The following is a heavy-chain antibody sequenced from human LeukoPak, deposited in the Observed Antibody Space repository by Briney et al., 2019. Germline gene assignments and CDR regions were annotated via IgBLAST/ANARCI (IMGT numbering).Heavy chain of an antibody. V-gene: IGHV1-69*13. D-gene: IGHD1-26*01. CDR1: GGTFSSYA. J-gene: IGHJ6*03. CDR3: AIRLRVVGATRYYYYYYMDV. CDR2: IIPIFGTA. Sequence: GASVKVSCKASGGTFSSYAISWVRQAPGQGLEWMGGIIPIFGTANYAQKFQGRVTITADESTSTAYMELSSLRSEDTAVYYCAIRLRVVGATRYYYYYYMDVWGKGTTVTISS.